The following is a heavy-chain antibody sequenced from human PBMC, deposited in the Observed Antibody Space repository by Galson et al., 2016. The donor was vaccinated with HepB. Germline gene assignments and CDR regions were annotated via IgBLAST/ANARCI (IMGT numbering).Heavy chain of an antibody. D-gene: IGHD5-24*01. V-gene: IGHV3-23*01. CDR2: ITGSGGST. Sequence: SLRLSCAASGFTFSSYAMSWVRQAPGKGLEWVSAITGSGGSTYYVESVKGRFTISGDSSKNTVYLEMNSLRAEDTAVYYCAKNPELNYYYYYMDVWGKGTTVTVSS. CDR1: GFTFSSYA. J-gene: IGHJ6*03. CDR3: AKNPELNYYYYYMDV.